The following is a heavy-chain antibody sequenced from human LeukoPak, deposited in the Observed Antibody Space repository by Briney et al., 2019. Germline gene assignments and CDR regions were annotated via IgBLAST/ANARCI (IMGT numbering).Heavy chain of an antibody. D-gene: IGHD7-27*01. Sequence: ASVKVSCKASGYTFTNYGVSWVRQAPGQGLEWMGWISAYNGNTNYAQWLQGRVTITTDTSTSTANMELRSLRSADTAVYYCAKTVDFVAENSYYYMYVWGKGATVTISS. J-gene: IGHJ6*03. V-gene: IGHV1-18*01. CDR1: GYTFTNYG. CDR3: AKTVDFVAENSYYYMYV. CDR2: ISAYNGNT.